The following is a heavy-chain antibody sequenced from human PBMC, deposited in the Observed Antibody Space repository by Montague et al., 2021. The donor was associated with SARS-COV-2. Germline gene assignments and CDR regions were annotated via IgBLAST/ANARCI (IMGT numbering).Heavy chain of an antibody. J-gene: IGHJ4*02. CDR3: ARGRQHINMVVVVVTGGEYYFDF. V-gene: IGHV4-34*01. CDR1: GGSFSDYF. D-gene: IGHD3-22*01. CDR2: INHRGST. Sequence: SETLSLTCAVYGGSFSDYFWTWIRRPPGKGLEWIGEINHRGSTNYNPSLKSRVTISVDTSKNQFSLKMTSVTAADTAVYYCARGRQHINMVVVVVTGGEYYFDFWGQGTLVVVSS.